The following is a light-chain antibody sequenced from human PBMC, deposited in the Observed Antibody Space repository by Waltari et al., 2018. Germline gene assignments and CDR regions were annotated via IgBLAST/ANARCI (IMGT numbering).Light chain of an antibody. CDR2: GAS. V-gene: IGKV3-15*01. Sequence: EIVMTQSPATLPVSPGERATLSCRASQNVNSDLAWYQQKPGQAARLLIYGASARATDIPAKFSGSGSGTEFTLTISSLQSEDVAFYYCQQYNVWPRTFGQGTKVEI. CDR3: QQYNVWPRT. CDR1: QNVNSD. J-gene: IGKJ1*01.